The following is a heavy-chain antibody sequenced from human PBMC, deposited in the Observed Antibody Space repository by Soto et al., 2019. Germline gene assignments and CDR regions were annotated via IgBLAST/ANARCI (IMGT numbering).Heavy chain of an antibody. CDR1: GFTFSSYG. V-gene: IGHV3-33*01. Sequence: AGGSLRLSCAASGFTFSSYGMHRVRQAPGKGLEWVAVIWYDGSNKYYADSVKGRFTISRDNSKNTLYLQMNSLRAEDTAVYYCARADDRRLWFGELLSLFDYWGQGTLVTVSS. CDR3: ARADDRRLWFGELLSLFDY. CDR2: IWYDGSNK. D-gene: IGHD3-10*01. J-gene: IGHJ4*02.